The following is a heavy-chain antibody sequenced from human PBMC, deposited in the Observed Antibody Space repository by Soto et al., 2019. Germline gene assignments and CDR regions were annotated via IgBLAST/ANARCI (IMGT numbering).Heavy chain of an antibody. CDR3: ASQEATAFGY. CDR2: ISYDGSNT. Sequence: QVQLVESGGGVVQPGRSLRLSCAASGFTFSSYAMHWVRQAPGKGLEWVAVISYDGSNTYYADSVKGRFTISRDNSKNTLDRLMNSLRAEDTAVYYCASQEATAFGYWGQGTLVTVSS. D-gene: IGHD5-12*01. CDR1: GFTFSSYA. V-gene: IGHV3-30-3*01. J-gene: IGHJ4*02.